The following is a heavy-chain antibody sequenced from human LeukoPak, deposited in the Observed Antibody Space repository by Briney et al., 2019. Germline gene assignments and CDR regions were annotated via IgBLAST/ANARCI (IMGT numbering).Heavy chain of an antibody. CDR3: ARAGSPITMVRGVFDY. V-gene: IGHV6-1*01. Sequence: SQTLSLTCAISGDSVSSNSAAWNWIRQSPSRGLEWLGRTYYRSKWFIDYAVSVKSRITINPDTSKNQFSLKLSSVTAADTAVYYCARAGSPITMVRGVFDYWGQGTLVTVSS. D-gene: IGHD3-10*01. CDR2: TYYRSKWFI. J-gene: IGHJ4*02. CDR1: GDSVSSNSAA.